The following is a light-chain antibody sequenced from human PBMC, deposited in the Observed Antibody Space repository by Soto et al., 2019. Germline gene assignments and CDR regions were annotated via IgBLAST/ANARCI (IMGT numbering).Light chain of an antibody. J-gene: IGKJ5*01. CDR2: KAS. CDR1: QSISAW. Sequence: DIQMTQSPSTLSASVGDRVSINCRASQSISAWLAWYQQKPGKAPKLLIYKASTLKSGVPSRFSGSGSGTDFTFTISSLQPEDFATYYCQQYDNLPIIFGQGTRLEIK. V-gene: IGKV1-5*03. CDR3: QQYDNLPII.